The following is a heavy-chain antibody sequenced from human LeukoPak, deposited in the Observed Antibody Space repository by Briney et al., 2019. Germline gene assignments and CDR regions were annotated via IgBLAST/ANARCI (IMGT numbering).Heavy chain of an antibody. CDR2: SSAYNGNT. D-gene: IGHD3-3*01. CDR1: GYTFTSYG. Sequence: GASVKVSCNASGYTFTSYGISWGRQAPGQGLEWMGWSSAYNGNTNYAQKLQGRVTMTTDTSKSTAYMELRSLRSDDTAVYYCARDSRGYFWSGPRFDYWGQGTLVTVSS. J-gene: IGHJ4*02. CDR3: ARDSRGYFWSGPRFDY. V-gene: IGHV1-18*01.